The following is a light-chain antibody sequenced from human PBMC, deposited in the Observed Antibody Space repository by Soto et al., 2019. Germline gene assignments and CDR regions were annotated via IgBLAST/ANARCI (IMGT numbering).Light chain of an antibody. CDR1: QSVRRH. Sequence: EIVLTQSPATLSLSPGERATLSCRASQSVRRHLVWYQQKPGQAPRLLIYDASNRATGIPARFSGSGFATDFTLTISSLEPEDFAVYYCQHRDAWPITFGGGTKVEIK. CDR3: QHRDAWPIT. CDR2: DAS. V-gene: IGKV3-11*01. J-gene: IGKJ4*01.